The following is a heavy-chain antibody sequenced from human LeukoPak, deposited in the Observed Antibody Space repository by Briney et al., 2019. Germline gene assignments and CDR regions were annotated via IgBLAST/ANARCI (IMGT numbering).Heavy chain of an antibody. V-gene: IGHV5-51*01. CDR3: ARQITVAGNFDY. Sequence: GESLKISCKGSGYSFTSYWIGWVRQMPGKGLEWMGIIYPSDSDTTYSPSFQGQVTISVDKSISTAYLQWSSLKASDTAMYYCARQITVAGNFDYWGQGTLVTVSS. CDR2: IYPSDSDT. CDR1: GYSFTSYW. D-gene: IGHD6-19*01. J-gene: IGHJ4*02.